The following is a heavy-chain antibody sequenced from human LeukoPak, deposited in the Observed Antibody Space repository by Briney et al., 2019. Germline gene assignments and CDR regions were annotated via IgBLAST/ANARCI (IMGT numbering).Heavy chain of an antibody. D-gene: IGHD4/OR15-4a*01. CDR2: IYSSGST. CDR3: ARRAGAYSHPYDY. CDR1: GFTVSSSY. Sequence: PGGSLRLSCAASGFTVSSSYMIWVRQAPGKGLEWVSVIYSSGSTNYADSVKGRFTMSRDNSKNTLYLQMNSLRAEDTAVYYCARRAGAYSHPYDYWGQGTLVTVSS. V-gene: IGHV3-53*01. J-gene: IGHJ4*02.